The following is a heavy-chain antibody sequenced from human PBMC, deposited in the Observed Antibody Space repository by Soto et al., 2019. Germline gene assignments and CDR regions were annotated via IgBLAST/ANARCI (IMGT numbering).Heavy chain of an antibody. Sequence: SETLSLTCTVSGGSISSYYWSWIRQPPGKGLEWIGYIYYSGSTNYNPSLKSRVTISVDTSKNQFSLKLSSVTAADTAVYYCSRSGVGYCSGGSCYGWFDTWGQGTLVTVSS. CDR2: IYYSGST. CDR1: GGSISSYY. J-gene: IGHJ5*02. CDR3: SRSGVGYCSGGSCYGWFDT. V-gene: IGHV4-59*01. D-gene: IGHD2-15*01.